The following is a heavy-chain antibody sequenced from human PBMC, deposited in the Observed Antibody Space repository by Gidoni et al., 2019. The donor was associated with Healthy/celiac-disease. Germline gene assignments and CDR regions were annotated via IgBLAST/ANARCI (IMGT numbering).Heavy chain of an antibody. J-gene: IGHJ6*02. V-gene: IGHV4-4*07. CDR2: IYTSGST. D-gene: IGHD2-2*01. CDR1: GGSISSYY. Sequence: QVQLQESGPGLVKPSETLSLTCTVSGGSISSYYWSWIRQPAGKGLEWIGRIYTSGSTNYNPSLKSRVTMSVDTSKNQFSLKLSSVTAADTAVYYCARQLVVPAAPGYFYYYYGMDVWGQGTTVTVSS. CDR3: ARQLVVPAAPGYFYYYYGMDV.